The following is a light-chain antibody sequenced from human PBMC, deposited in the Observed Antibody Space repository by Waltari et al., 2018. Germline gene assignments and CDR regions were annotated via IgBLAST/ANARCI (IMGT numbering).Light chain of an antibody. CDR3: QHFYSYPSG. CDR2: EAS. Sequence: AIQLTQSPSSLSASVGDRVTMTCRASQAISQSVAWFQQKPGKVPKLLIFEASDLEDGVPSRFSGSGGGTRFTLTISSLQPEDFATYYCQHFYSYPSGFGQGTRLEIK. V-gene: IGKV1-13*02. CDR1: QAISQS. J-gene: IGKJ5*01.